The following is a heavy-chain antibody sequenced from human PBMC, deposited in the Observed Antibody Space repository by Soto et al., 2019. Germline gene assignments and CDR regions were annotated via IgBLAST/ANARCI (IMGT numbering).Heavy chain of an antibody. CDR2: INPNSGGT. D-gene: IGHD2-2*01. CDR1: GYTFTGYY. CDR3: ARRARVPAATANYGMDV. Sequence: ASVKVSCKASGYTFTGYYMHRVRQAPGQGLEWMGWINPNSGGTNYAQKFQGWVTMTRDTSISTAYMELSRLRSDDTAVYYCARRARVPAATANYGMDVWGQGTTVTVS. V-gene: IGHV1-2*04. J-gene: IGHJ6*02.